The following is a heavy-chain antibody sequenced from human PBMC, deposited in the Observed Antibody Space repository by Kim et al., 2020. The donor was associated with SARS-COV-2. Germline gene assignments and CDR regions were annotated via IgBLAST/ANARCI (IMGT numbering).Heavy chain of an antibody. D-gene: IGHD6-19*01. V-gene: IGHV4-39*01. J-gene: IGHJ3*02. CDR1: GGSISSSSYY. CDR3: ARHQSSGWYWGYAFDI. Sequence: SETLSLTCTVSGGSISSSSYYWGWIRQPPGKGLEWIGSTYYSGSTYYNPSLKSRVTISVDTSKNQFSLKLSSVTAADTAVYYCARHQSSGWYWGYAFDIWGQGTMVTVSS. CDR2: TYYSGST.